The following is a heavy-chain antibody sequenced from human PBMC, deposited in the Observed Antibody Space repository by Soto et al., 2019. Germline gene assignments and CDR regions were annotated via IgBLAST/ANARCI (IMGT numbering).Heavy chain of an antibody. D-gene: IGHD3-16*01. CDR2: IKSRADGGTA. Sequence: EVQLVESGGGLVKPGGSLRLSCAASGFTFSNAWMSWVRQAPGKGLEWVGRIKSRADGGTADHAAPVKGRFAISRDDSKNTLYLQMNSLKPADTAVYYCATLGGNLGAFDYWGQGTLVTVSS. CDR3: ATLGGNLGAFDY. J-gene: IGHJ4*02. V-gene: IGHV3-15*01. CDR1: GFTFSNAW.